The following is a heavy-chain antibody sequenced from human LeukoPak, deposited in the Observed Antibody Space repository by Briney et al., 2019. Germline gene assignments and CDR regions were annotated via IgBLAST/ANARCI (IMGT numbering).Heavy chain of an antibody. CDR1: GFTFSSYW. CDR2: ANSDGSST. D-gene: IGHD3-10*01. V-gene: IGHV3-74*01. CDR3: AGGDSGFGY. J-gene: IGHJ4*02. Sequence: GGSLRLSCAASGFTFSSYWMHWVRQAPGKGLVWVSRANSDGSSTSYADSVKGRFAISRDNAKNTLYVQMNSLRAEDTAVYYCAGGDSGFGYWGQGTLVTVSS.